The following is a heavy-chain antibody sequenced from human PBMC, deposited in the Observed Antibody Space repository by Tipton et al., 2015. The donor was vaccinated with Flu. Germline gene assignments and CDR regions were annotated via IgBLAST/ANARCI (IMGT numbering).Heavy chain of an antibody. CDR3: ARASGSGTDVIFDY. D-gene: IGHD3-10*01. Sequence: TLSLTCIVSGDSMSSFYWSWVRQPATKGLEWIGRIYTSGTTKYNPSLKSRVTMSVDTSKNQFSLRLSSVTAADTAVYYCARASGSGTDVIFDYWGQGMRVTVSS. V-gene: IGHV4-4*07. CDR1: GDSMSSFY. J-gene: IGHJ4*02. CDR2: IYTSGTT.